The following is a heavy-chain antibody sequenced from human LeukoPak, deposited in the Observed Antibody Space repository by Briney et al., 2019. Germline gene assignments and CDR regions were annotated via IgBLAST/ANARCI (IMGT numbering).Heavy chain of an antibody. D-gene: IGHD4-17*01. CDR3: AKIYGDYVMAYYYGMDV. CDR1: GFTFGSYG. V-gene: IGHV3-30*18. CDR2: ISYDGSNK. J-gene: IGHJ6*04. Sequence: GRSLRLSCAASGFTFGSYGMHWVRQAPGKGLEWVAVISYDGSNKYYADSVKGRFTISRDNSKNTLYLQMNSLRAEDTAVYYCAKIYGDYVMAYYYGMDVWGKGTTVTVSS.